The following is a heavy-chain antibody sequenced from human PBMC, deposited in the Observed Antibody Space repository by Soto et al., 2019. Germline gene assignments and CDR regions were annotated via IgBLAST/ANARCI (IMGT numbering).Heavy chain of an antibody. V-gene: IGHV4-30-4*01. Sequence: SETLSLTCTVSGGSISSGDYYWSWIRQPPGKGLEWIGYIYYSGSTYYNPSLKSRVTISVDTSKNQFSLKLSSVTAADTAVYYCAREMIRFLEWLPNPNYYCYGMDVWGQGTTVTVSS. J-gene: IGHJ6*02. D-gene: IGHD3-3*01. CDR2: IYYSGST. CDR3: AREMIRFLEWLPNPNYYCYGMDV. CDR1: GGSISSGDYY.